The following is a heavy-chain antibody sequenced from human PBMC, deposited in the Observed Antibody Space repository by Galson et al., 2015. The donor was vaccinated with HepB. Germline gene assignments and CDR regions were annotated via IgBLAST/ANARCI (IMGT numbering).Heavy chain of an antibody. J-gene: IGHJ5*02. CDR2: ISYDGSNK. V-gene: IGHV3-30-3*01. CDR3: ARVSPLTVPA. D-gene: IGHD4-17*01. Sequence: LRLSCAASGFTFSSYAMHWVRQAPGKGLEWVAVISYDGSNKYYADSVKGRFTISRDNSKNTLYLQMNSLRAEDTAVYYCARVSPLTVPAWGQGTLVTVSS. CDR1: GFTFSSYA.